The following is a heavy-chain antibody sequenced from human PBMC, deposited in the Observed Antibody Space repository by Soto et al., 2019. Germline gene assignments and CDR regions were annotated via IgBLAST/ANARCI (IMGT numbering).Heavy chain of an antibody. CDR2: ITSSSSTI. Sequence: GGSLRLSCAASGFTFSTYSMNWVRQAPGKGLEWVSYITSSSSTIFYADSVKGRFTISRDNAKNSLYLQMNSLRDEDTAVYYCARGMDYYDSSGYYYYYYGMDVWGQGTTVTVSS. V-gene: IGHV3-48*02. J-gene: IGHJ6*02. D-gene: IGHD3-22*01. CDR1: GFTFSTYS. CDR3: ARGMDYYDSSGYYYYYYGMDV.